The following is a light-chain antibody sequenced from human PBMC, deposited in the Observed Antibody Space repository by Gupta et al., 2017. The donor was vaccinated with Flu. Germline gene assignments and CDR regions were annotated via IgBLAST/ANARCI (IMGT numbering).Light chain of an antibody. V-gene: IGKV1-9*01. J-gene: IGKJ3*01. CDR1: QGISSL. CDR3: QQLNSYPRT. CDR2: GAS. Sequence: DIQLTQPPSFLSATVGDRVTITCRASQGISSLLTWYQQKPGKAPKLLIYGASTMHSGVPSRFSGSGSGTEFTLTISSLQPEDFATYYCQQLNSYPRTFGHGTKVDVK.